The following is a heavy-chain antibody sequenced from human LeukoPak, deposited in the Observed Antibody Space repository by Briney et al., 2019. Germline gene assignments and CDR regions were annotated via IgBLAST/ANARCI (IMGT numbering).Heavy chain of an antibody. CDR1: GFTFSNYA. CDR3: AKDGHDGDYTVWYFDY. CDR2: ISGSGGST. D-gene: IGHD4-17*01. J-gene: IGHJ4*02. V-gene: IGHV3-23*01. Sequence: PGGSLRLSCAASGFTFSNYAMTWVRQAPGKGLEWVSAISGSGGSTYYADSVKGRFTISRDNSKNTLYLQMNSLRAEDTAVYYCAKDGHDGDYTVWYFDYWGQGTLVTVSS.